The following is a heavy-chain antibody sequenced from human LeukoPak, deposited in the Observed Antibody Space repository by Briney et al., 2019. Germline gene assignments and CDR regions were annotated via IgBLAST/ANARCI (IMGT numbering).Heavy chain of an antibody. CDR2: ISVSGNT. CDR1: GFTLSSYA. Sequence: GGSLRLSCAASGFTLSSYAMSWVRQAPGKGLEWVSAISVSGNTYHADSVKGRFTISRDSSKNTLYLRMNRLRAEDTALYYCVRETPIAVAGTIYFYFYMDVWGKGTTVTVSS. V-gene: IGHV3-23*01. J-gene: IGHJ6*03. CDR3: VRETPIAVAGTIYFYFYMDV. D-gene: IGHD6-19*01.